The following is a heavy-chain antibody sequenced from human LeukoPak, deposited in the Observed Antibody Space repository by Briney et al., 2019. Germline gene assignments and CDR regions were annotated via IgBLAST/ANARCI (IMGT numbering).Heavy chain of an antibody. CDR2: IYYSGST. D-gene: IGHD3-3*01. Sequence: PSETLSLTCTVSGGSISSYYWSWIRQPPGKGLEWIGYIYYSGSTNYSPSLKSRVTISVDTSKNQFSLKLSSVTAADTAVYYCARVGGGIFGVVTPNWFDPWGQGTLVTVSS. V-gene: IGHV4-59*01. CDR1: GGSISSYY. J-gene: IGHJ5*02. CDR3: ARVGGGIFGVVTPNWFDP.